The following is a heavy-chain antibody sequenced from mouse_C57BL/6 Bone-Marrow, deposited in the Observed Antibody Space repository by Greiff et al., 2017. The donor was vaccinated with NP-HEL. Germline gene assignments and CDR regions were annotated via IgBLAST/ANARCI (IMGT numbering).Heavy chain of an antibody. CDR3: ARATTVVATDY. CDR2: IDPSDSYT. Sequence: VQGVESGAELVKPGASVKLSCKASGYTFTSYWMQWVKQRPGQGLEWIGEIDPSDSYTNYNQKFKGKATLTVDTSSSTAYMQLSSLTSEDSAVYYCARATTVVATDYWGQGTLVTVSA. J-gene: IGHJ3*01. CDR1: GYTFTSYW. V-gene: IGHV1-50*01. D-gene: IGHD1-1*01.